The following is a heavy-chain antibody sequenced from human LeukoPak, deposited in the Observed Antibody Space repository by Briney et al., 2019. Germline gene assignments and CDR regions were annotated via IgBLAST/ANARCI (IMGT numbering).Heavy chain of an antibody. CDR1: GGFINSYY. J-gene: IGHJ4*02. CDR2: IYFSGST. CDR3: ARAGYSSGYVGGFDY. Sequence: SETLSLTCTVSGGFINSYYWNWIRQSPGKGLEWIGHIYFSGSTNYNPSLKGRVIISVDMSKNRFSLRWSSVTAADTAVYYCARAGYSSGYVGGFDYWGQGALVTVSS. D-gene: IGHD5-18*01. V-gene: IGHV4-59*01.